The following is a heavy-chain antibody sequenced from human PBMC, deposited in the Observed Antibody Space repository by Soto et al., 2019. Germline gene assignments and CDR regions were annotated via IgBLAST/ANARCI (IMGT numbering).Heavy chain of an antibody. V-gene: IGHV3-23*01. CDR1: GFTFSSYS. J-gene: IGHJ3*02. CDR3: AKPVSYGLDHAFDI. CDR2: ISGSGVST. Sequence: SGGSLRLSCAASGFTFSSYSISWVRQAPWKGLEWVSAISGSGVSTYYADSVKGRFTISRDNSKNTLYLQMNSLRAEDTAVYYCAKPVSYGLDHAFDIWGQWTMVTVSS. D-gene: IGHD5-18*01.